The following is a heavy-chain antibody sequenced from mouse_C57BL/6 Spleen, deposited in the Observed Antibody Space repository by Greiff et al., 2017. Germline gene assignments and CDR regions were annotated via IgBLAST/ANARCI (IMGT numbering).Heavy chain of an antibody. CDR3: ARGTAQATGYYAMDY. Sequence: QVQLKQPGAELVMPGASVKLSCKASGYTFTSYWMHWVKQRPGQGLEWIGEIDPSDSYTNYNQKFKGKSTLTVDKSSSTAYMQLSSLTSEDSAVYYCARGTAQATGYYAMDYWGQGTSVTVSS. D-gene: IGHD3-2*02. CDR2: IDPSDSYT. V-gene: IGHV1-69*01. CDR1: GYTFTSYW. J-gene: IGHJ4*01.